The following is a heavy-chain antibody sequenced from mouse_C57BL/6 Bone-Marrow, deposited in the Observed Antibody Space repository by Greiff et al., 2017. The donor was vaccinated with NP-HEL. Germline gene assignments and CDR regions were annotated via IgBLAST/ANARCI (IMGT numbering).Heavy chain of an antibody. Sequence: EVQLQESGPGLVKPSQSLSLTCSVTGYSITSGYYWNWIRQFPGNKLEWMGYISYDGSNNYNPSLQNRISITRDTSKNQCFLKLNSVTTEDTATYYCARVPGVDYWGQGTTLTVSS. J-gene: IGHJ2*01. V-gene: IGHV3-6*01. D-gene: IGHD4-1*01. CDR3: ARVPGVDY. CDR2: ISYDGSN. CDR1: GYSITSGYY.